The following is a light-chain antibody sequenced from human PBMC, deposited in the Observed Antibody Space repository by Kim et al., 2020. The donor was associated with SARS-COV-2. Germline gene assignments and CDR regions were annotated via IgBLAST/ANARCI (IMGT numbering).Light chain of an antibody. CDR3: QKCDSAPWT. CDR2: AAS. V-gene: IGKV1-27*01. Sequence: GSVGDRVTSPGRARQDISNYLAWFQLKPGKAPKLLIYAASALQPGVPSRFSGSGSGTDFTLTVTSLQPEDVATYYCQKCDSAPWTFGQGTKVDIK. CDR1: QDISNY. J-gene: IGKJ1*01.